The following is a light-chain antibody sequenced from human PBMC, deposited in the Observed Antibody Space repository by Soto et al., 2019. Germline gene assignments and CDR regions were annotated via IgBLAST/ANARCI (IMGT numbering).Light chain of an antibody. V-gene: IGKV1-9*01. CDR2: LAS. CDR3: QSLNSFPLT. CDR1: QGIRNY. Sequence: IQLTQSPSSLSASVGDRVTITCRASQGIRNYLAWYQQKPGKAPNLLIYLASTLQGGVPSRLSGSGSGTDFSLTISSLQPEDVATYYCQSLNSFPLTFGGGTKVELK. J-gene: IGKJ4*02.